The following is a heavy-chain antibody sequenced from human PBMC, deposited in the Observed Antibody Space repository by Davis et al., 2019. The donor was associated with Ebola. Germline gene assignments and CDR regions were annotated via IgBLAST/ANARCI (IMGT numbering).Heavy chain of an antibody. CDR3: ARGQGEVGATDY. J-gene: IGHJ4*02. D-gene: IGHD1-26*01. CDR1: GFTFSSYT. V-gene: IGHV3-30-3*01. Sequence: GESLKISCAASGFTFSSYTMHWVRQAPGKGLEWVAVISYDGSNKYYADSVKGRFTISRDNSKNTLYLQMNSLRAEDTAVYYCARGQGEVGATDYWGQGTLVTVSS. CDR2: ISYDGSNK.